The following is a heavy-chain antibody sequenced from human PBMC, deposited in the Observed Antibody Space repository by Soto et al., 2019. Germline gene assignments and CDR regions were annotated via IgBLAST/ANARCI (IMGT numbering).Heavy chain of an antibody. D-gene: IGHD3-9*01. V-gene: IGHV1-3*01. CDR2: INAGNGNT. Sequence: QVQLVQSGAEVKKPGASVKVSCKASGYTFTSYAMHWVRQAPGQRLEWMGCINAGNGNTKYSQKFQGRVTITRDTSASTAYMELSSLRSEDTAVYYCATGVSSPYFMVRDYYFDYWGQGTLVTVSS. CDR1: GYTFTSYA. CDR3: ATGVSSPYFMVRDYYFDY. J-gene: IGHJ4*02.